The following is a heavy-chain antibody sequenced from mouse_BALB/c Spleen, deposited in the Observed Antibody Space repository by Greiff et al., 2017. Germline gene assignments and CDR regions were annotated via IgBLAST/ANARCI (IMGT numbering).Heavy chain of an antibody. CDR3: ARRGATSYAMDY. CDR1: GYSFTGYF. J-gene: IGHJ4*01. CDR2: INPYNGDT. V-gene: IGHV1-20*02. Sequence: EVQLQQSGPELVKPGASVKISCKASGYSFTGYFMNWVMQSHGKSLEWIGRINPYNGDTFYNQKFKGKATLTVDKSSSTAHMELRSLASEDSAVYDCARRGATSYAMDYWGQGTSVTVSS.